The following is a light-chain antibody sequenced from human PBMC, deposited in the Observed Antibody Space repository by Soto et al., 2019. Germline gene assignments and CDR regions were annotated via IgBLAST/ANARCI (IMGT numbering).Light chain of an antibody. CDR2: EVS. J-gene: IGLJ2*01. Sequence: QLVLTQPASVSGSPGQSITISCTGTSSDVGSYNLVSWYQQHPGKAPKLMIYEVSKRPSGVSNRFSGSKSGNTASLTISGLQAEDAADYYCCSYAGSSPVVFGGGTKLTVL. CDR1: SSDVGSYNL. V-gene: IGLV2-23*02. CDR3: CSYAGSSPVV.